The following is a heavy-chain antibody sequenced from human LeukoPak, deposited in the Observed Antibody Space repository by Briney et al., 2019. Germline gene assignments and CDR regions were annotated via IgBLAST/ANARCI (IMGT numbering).Heavy chain of an antibody. CDR1: GGSISSYY. V-gene: IGHV4-59*01. D-gene: IGHD6-13*01. CDR3: ARDGGVYSSSWYPLGDYYYYYMDV. J-gene: IGHJ6*03. CDR2: IYYSGST. Sequence: SETLSLTCTVSGGSISSYYWSWIRQPPGKRLEWIGYIYYSGSTNYNPSLKSRVTISVDTSKNQFSLKLSSVTAADTAVYYCARDGGVYSSSWYPLGDYYYYYMDVWGKGTTVTVSS.